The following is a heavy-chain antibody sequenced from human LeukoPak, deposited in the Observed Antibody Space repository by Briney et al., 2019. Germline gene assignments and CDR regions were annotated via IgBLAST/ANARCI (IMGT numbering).Heavy chain of an antibody. V-gene: IGHV3-21*06. Sequence: GGSLRLSCVVSGFTFSSYSVAWVRQAPGKGLEWVSSISGGSHYKDYSDSVRGRCTISRDNANNSLYLQLNDLRTEDTAIYFCARDERDQRERWLDAFDLWGQGTVVTVS. CDR1: GFTFSSYS. J-gene: IGHJ3*01. CDR3: ARDERDQRERWLDAFDL. CDR2: ISGGSHYK. D-gene: IGHD3-22*01.